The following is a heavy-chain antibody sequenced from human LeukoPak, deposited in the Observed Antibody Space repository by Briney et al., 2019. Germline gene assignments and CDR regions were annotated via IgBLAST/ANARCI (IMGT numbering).Heavy chain of an antibody. Sequence: GGSLRLSCAASGFTFSSYAMHWVRQAPGKGLEWVAVISYDGSNKYYADSVKGRFTISRDNSKNTLYLQMNSLRAEDTAVYHCARDVLTMVRGVIITGNWFDPWGQGALVTVSS. J-gene: IGHJ5*02. V-gene: IGHV3-30*04. CDR2: ISYDGSNK. D-gene: IGHD3-10*01. CDR3: ARDVLTMVRGVIITGNWFDP. CDR1: GFTFSSYA.